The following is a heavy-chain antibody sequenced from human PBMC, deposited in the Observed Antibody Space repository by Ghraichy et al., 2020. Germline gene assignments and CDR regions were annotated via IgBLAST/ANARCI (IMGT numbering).Heavy chain of an antibody. CDR2: IYYSGST. CDR1: GGSISSGGYS. J-gene: IGHJ4*02. CDR3: ARIDDSSGYRAEDTFDY. Sequence: SETLSLTCAVSGGSISSGGYSWSWIRQPPGKGLEWIGYIYYSGSTYYNPSLKSRVTISVDTSKNQFSLKLSSVTAADTAVYYCARIDDSSGYRAEDTFDYWGQGTLVTVSS. V-gene: IGHV4-30-4*07. D-gene: IGHD3-22*01.